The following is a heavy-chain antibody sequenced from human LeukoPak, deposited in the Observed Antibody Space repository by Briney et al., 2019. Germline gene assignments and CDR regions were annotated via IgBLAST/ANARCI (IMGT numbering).Heavy chain of an antibody. Sequence: GASVKVSCKASGYTFTGYYMHWVRQAPGQGLEWMGWINPNSGGTNYAQKFQGRVTMTRDKSISTAYMELNRLRSDDTAVYYCARASLCFGELAAFDYWGQGTLVTVSS. D-gene: IGHD3-10*01. CDR1: GYTFTGYY. J-gene: IGHJ4*02. CDR2: INPNSGGT. CDR3: ARASLCFGELAAFDY. V-gene: IGHV1-2*02.